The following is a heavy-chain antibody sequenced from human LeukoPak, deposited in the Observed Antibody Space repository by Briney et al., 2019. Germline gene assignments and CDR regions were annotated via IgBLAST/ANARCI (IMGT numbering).Heavy chain of an antibody. V-gene: IGHV3-23*01. CDR3: ARVLGAHYDSSGPFDY. J-gene: IGHJ4*02. Sequence: PGGSLRLSCAASGFTFSSYAMSWVRQAPGKGLEWVSAISGSGGSTYYADSVKGRFTISRDNSKNTLYLQMNSLRAEDTAVYYCARVLGAHYDSSGPFDYWGQGTLVTVSS. D-gene: IGHD3-22*01. CDR1: GFTFSSYA. CDR2: ISGSGGST.